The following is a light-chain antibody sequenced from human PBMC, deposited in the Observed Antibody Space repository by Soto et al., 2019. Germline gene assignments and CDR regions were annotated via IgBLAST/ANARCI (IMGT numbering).Light chain of an antibody. CDR2: AAS. J-gene: IGKJ1*01. V-gene: IGKV1-39*01. CDR1: QSISSY. CDR3: QQSYSTPRT. Sequence: DIQMTQSRSSLSASVGDRVTMTCRASQSISSYLNWYQQKPGKAPKLLIYAASSLQSGVPSRFSGSGSGTDFTLTISSLQPEDFATYYCQQSYSTPRTFGQGTKVDI.